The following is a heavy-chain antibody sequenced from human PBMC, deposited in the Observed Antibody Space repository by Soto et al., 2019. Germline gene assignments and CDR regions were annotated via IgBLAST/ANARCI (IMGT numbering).Heavy chain of an antibody. D-gene: IGHD3-16*01. CDR2: ISYDGSNK. V-gene: IGHV3-30*18. J-gene: IGHJ6*02. CDR1: GFTFSSYG. CDR3: AKDWGLPYRLNYGMDV. Sequence: HPGGSLRLSCAASGFTFSSYGMHWVRQAPGKGLEWVAVISYDGSNKYYADSVKGRFTISRDNSKNTLYLQMNSLRAEDTAVYYCAKDWGLPYRLNYGMDVWGQGTTVTVSS.